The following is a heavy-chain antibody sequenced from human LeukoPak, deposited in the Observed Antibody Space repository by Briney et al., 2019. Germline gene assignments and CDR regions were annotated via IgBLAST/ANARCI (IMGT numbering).Heavy chain of an antibody. CDR1: GGSISSYY. J-gene: IGHJ6*02. CDR3: ARLTPGYSSSWYYYGMDV. V-gene: IGHV4-59*08. D-gene: IGHD6-13*01. Sequence: SETLSLTCTVSGGSISSYYWSWIRQPPGKGLEWIGYIYYGGSTNYNPSLKSRVTISVDTSKNQFSLKLSSVTAADTAVYYCARLTPGYSSSWYYYGMDVWGQGTTVTVSS. CDR2: IYYGGST.